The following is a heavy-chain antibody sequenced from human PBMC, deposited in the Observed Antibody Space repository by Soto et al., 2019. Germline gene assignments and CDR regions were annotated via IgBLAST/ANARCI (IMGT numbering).Heavy chain of an antibody. Sequence: QVQLVQSGAEVKKPGASVTVSCKVSGYTFTSYGISWVRQAPGQGLEWMGWISTSNGNTNYAQKLQGRVTMTTDTATSTAYMELRSLRSDDTAVYYCARDVGNGYGYGYGYWGQGTLVTGSS. CDR1: GYTFTSYG. CDR3: ARDVGNGYGYGYGY. J-gene: IGHJ4*02. CDR2: ISTSNGNT. D-gene: IGHD5-18*01. V-gene: IGHV1-18*01.